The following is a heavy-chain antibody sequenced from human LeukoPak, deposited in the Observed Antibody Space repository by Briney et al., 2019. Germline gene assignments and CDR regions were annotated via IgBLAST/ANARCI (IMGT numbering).Heavy chain of an antibody. CDR2: ISPTGSHT. CDR3: ARETSLAFGP. V-gene: IGHV3-21*01. Sequence: GGSLRLSCEGSGFTFRSHWMSWVRQAPGKGLEWVSTISPTGSHTFYSDSVKGRYDISRDNAKNSLYLQMNSLRAEDTAVYYCARETSLAFGPWGQGTLVTVSS. J-gene: IGHJ5*02. CDR1: GFTFRSHW. D-gene: IGHD6-6*01.